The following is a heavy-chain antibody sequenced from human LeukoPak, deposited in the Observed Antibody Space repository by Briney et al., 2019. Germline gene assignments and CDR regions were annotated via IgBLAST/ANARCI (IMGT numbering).Heavy chain of an antibody. CDR2: TYNRSKWYN. CDR3: ARDLCSSTSCHTYYYYYYMDV. Sequence: SQTLSLTCAISGDSVSSNSAAWNWIRQSPSRGLEWLGRTYNRSKWYNDYAVSVKSRITINPDTSKNQYSLQLNSVTPEDTAVYYCARDLCSSTSCHTYYYYYYMDVWGKGTTVTVSS. CDR1: GDSVSSNSAA. D-gene: IGHD2-2*01. J-gene: IGHJ6*03. V-gene: IGHV6-1*01.